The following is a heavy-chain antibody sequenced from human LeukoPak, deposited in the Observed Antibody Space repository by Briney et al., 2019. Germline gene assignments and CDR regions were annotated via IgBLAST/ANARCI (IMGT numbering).Heavy chain of an antibody. D-gene: IGHD6-6*01. CDR2: FRGDGGST. CDR3: AKGPSMYSSSP. J-gene: IGHJ4*02. V-gene: IGHV3-43*02. Sequence: PGGSLRLCCAASGFTFDDYARDWGRQAPGKGVEWVSLFRGDGGSTYYADSVKGRFTISRDNSKHSLYLQMNSLRTEDTALYYCAKGPSMYSSSPWGQGTLVTVSS. CDR1: GFTFDDYA.